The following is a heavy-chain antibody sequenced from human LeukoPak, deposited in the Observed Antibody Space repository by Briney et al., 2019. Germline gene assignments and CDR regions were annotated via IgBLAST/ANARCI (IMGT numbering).Heavy chain of an antibody. V-gene: IGHV3-21*01. Sequence: GGSLTLSCPPSTFTFSSYSMNWVRQAPGKGLEWVSSISSSSSYIYYADSLKGRFTISRDNAKNSLYLQMNSPRAEDTAVYYCARDLGGDLFDYWGQGTLVTVSS. CDR3: ARDLGGDLFDY. CDR1: TFTFSSYS. D-gene: IGHD4-17*01. J-gene: IGHJ4*02. CDR2: ISSSSSYI.